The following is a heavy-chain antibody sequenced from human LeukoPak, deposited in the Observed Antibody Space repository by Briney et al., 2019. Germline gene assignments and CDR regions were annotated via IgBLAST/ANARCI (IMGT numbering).Heavy chain of an antibody. CDR1: GFTFSSYA. D-gene: IGHD3-16*01. Sequence: GGSLRLSCAAPGFTFSSYAMHWVRQAPGKGLEWVAVISYDGSNKYYADSVKGRFTISRDNSKNTLYLQMNSLRAEDTAVYYCARDLGIDYWGQGTLVTVSS. J-gene: IGHJ4*02. CDR3: ARDLGIDY. CDR2: ISYDGSNK. V-gene: IGHV3-30-3*01.